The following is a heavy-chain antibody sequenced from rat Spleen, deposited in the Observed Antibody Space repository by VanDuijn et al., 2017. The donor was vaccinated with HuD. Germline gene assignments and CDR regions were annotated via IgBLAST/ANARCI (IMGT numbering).Heavy chain of an antibody. D-gene: IGHD1-1*01. Sequence: EVQLVESGGGSVQPGGSLKLSCAASGFTFSDYYMAWVRQAPTKGLEWVATISHDGSSTYYRDPEKGRFTISRDNAKSPLYLQMDSLRSEDTATYYCTRLYYSNWFAYWGQGTLVTVSS. CDR3: TRLYYSNWFAY. J-gene: IGHJ3*01. V-gene: IGHV5-7*01. CDR2: ISHDGSST. CDR1: GFTFSDYY.